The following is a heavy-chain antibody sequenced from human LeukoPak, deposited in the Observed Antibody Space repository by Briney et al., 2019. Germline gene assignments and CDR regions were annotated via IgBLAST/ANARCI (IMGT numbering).Heavy chain of an antibody. Sequence: ASVKVSCKASGYTFTSYGISWVRQAPGQGLEWMGWISASNGDTHYSEKFQDRITVTTDTSTSTAYMELRSLVSDDTAVYYCARGSYVERDDFWGQGTLITVSS. CDR1: GYTFTSYG. J-gene: IGHJ4*02. V-gene: IGHV1-18*01. CDR3: ARGSYVERDDF. D-gene: IGHD3-10*02. CDR2: ISASNGDT.